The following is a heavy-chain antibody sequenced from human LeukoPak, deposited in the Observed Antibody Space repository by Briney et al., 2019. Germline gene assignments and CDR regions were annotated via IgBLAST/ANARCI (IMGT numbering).Heavy chain of an antibody. CDR2: IKQDGSEK. J-gene: IGHJ5*02. Sequence: GGSLRLSCAASEFSVGSNYMTWVRQAPGKGLEWVANIKQDGSEKYYVDSVKGRFTISRDNAKNSLYLQMNSLRAEDTAVYYCARGSLSWFDPWGQGTLVTVSS. CDR3: ARGSLSWFDP. V-gene: IGHV3-7*01. CDR1: EFSVGSNY. D-gene: IGHD3-16*02.